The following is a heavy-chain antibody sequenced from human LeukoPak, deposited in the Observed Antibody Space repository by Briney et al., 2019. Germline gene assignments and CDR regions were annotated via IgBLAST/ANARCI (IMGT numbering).Heavy chain of an antibody. V-gene: IGHV4-34*01. Sequence: SETLSLTCAVYGGSFSGYYWSWIRQPPGKGLEWIGEINHSGSTNYNPSLKSRVTISLDTSKNQFSLKLSSVTAADTAVYYCARGNYGDYSYYYYYYMDVWGKGTTVTVSS. CDR2: INHSGST. D-gene: IGHD4-17*01. CDR3: ARGNYGDYSYYYYYYMDV. J-gene: IGHJ6*03. CDR1: GGSFSGYY.